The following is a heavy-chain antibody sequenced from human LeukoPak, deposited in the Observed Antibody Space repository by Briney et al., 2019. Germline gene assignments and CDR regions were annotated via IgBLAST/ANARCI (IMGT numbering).Heavy chain of an antibody. Sequence: PGGSLRLSCAASGFTFSSYGMHWVRQAPGKGLEWVAVISYDGSNKYYADSVKGRFTISRDNSKNTLYLQMNSLRAEDTAVYYCARDKDSGYDCWGQGTLVTVSS. D-gene: IGHD5-12*01. CDR1: GFTFSSYG. J-gene: IGHJ4*02. V-gene: IGHV3-30*03. CDR2: ISYDGSNK. CDR3: ARDKDSGYDC.